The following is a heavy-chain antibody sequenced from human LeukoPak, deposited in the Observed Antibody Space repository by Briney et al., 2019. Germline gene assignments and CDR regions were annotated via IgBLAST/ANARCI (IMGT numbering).Heavy chain of an antibody. V-gene: IGHV3-64*01. CDR2: ISSNGGST. J-gene: IGHJ6*03. CDR3: ARVVREQQLVQYYYYMDV. CDR1: GFTFSSYA. D-gene: IGHD6-13*01. Sequence: GGSLRLSCAASGFTFSSYAMHWVRQAPGKGLEYVSAISSNGGSTYYANSVKGRFTISRDNSKNTLYLQMGSLRAEDMAVYYCARVVREQQLVQYYYYMDVWGKGTMVTVSS.